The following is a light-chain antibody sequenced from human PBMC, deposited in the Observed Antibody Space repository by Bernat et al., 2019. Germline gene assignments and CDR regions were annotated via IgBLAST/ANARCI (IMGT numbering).Light chain of an antibody. Sequence: DIRMTQSPSTLSASVGDRVTITCRASQNIDTWLAWYQQKPGKAPKLLIHKASNLESGVPSRFSGSGSGTEFTLTISSLQPDDFATYYCQQYNSDPWTFGQGTMVEIK. J-gene: IGKJ1*01. CDR3: QQYNSDPWT. V-gene: IGKV1-5*03. CDR2: KAS. CDR1: QNIDTW.